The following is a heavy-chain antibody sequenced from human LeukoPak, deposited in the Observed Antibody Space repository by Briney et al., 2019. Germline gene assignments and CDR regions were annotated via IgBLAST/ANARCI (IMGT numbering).Heavy chain of an antibody. V-gene: IGHV3-66*01. D-gene: IGHD4-17*01. Sequence: GGSLRLSCAASGFTVSSNYMSWVRQAPGKGLEWVSVIYSGGSTYYADSVKGRFTISRDNSKNTLYLQMNSLRAEDTAVYYCARDLDYGDMGYWGQGTLATVSS. CDR2: IYSGGST. CDR3: ARDLDYGDMGY. CDR1: GFTVSSNY. J-gene: IGHJ4*02.